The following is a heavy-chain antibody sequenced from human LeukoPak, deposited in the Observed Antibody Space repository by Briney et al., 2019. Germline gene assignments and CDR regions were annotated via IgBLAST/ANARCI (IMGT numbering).Heavy chain of an antibody. CDR1: GGSISSGGYY. D-gene: IGHD4-17*01. Sequence: SETLSLTCTVSGGSISSGGYYWSWIRQHPGKGLEWIGYIYYSGSTYYNPSLKSRVTISVDTSKNRFSLKLSSVTAADTAVYYCASTTVTGWFDPWGQGTLVTVSS. CDR3: ASTTVTGWFDP. CDR2: IYYSGST. J-gene: IGHJ5*02. V-gene: IGHV4-31*03.